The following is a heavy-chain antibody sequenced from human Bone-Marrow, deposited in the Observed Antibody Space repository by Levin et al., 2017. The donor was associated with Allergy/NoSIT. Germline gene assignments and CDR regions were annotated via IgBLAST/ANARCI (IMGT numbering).Heavy chain of an antibody. J-gene: IGHJ3*01. D-gene: IGHD3-10*01. CDR1: GLILRNYG. CDR3: ATYYYYDSGTHAFDF. V-gene: IGHV3-23*01. Sequence: GESLKISCEVSGLILRNYGMSWVRQAPGKGLEWVSGISGTGGHAWYVDAVKGRFTFSRDNVKNMLYLQMNSLRVDDTAIYYCATYYYYDSGTHAFDFWGQGTMVTVSS. CDR2: ISGTGGHA.